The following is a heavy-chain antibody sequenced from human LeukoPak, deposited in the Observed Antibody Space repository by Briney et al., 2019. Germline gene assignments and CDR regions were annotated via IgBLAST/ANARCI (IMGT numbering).Heavy chain of an antibody. CDR1: GGSISTSSYY. D-gene: IGHD2-2*01. CDR2: IYTSGST. V-gene: IGHV4-61*05. J-gene: IGHJ6*03. Sequence: PSETLSLTCTVSGGSISTSSYYWGWIRQPPGKGLEWIGYIYTSGSTNYNPSLKSRVTISVDTSKNQFSLKLSSVTAADTAVYYCARAGLDVVVPAATPPKYYYYYYMDVWGKGTTVTVSS. CDR3: ARAGLDVVVPAATPPKYYYYYYMDV.